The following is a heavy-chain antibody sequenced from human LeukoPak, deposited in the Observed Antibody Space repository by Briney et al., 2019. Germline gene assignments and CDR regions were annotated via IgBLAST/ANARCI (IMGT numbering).Heavy chain of an antibody. Sequence: ASMKVSCKVSGYTLTELSMHWVRQAPGKGLEWMGGFDPEDGETIYAQKFQGRVTMTEDTSTDTAYMELSSLRSEDTAVYYCARVGSGPTDLDYWGQGTLVTVSS. J-gene: IGHJ4*02. CDR2: FDPEDGET. V-gene: IGHV1-24*01. CDR3: ARVGSGPTDLDY. CDR1: GYTLTELS. D-gene: IGHD2-15*01.